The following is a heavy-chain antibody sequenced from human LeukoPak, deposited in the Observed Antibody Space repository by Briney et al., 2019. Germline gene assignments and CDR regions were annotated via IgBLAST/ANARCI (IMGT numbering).Heavy chain of an antibody. CDR2: ISGSGGST. Sequence: PGGSLRLSCAASGFTFSSYAMSWVRQAPGKGLEWVSAISGSGGSTYYADSVKGRFTISRDNSKNTLYLQMNSLRAEDTAVYYCAKGGRYCSSTSCYTSFDYWGQGTLVTVSS. J-gene: IGHJ4*02. D-gene: IGHD2-2*02. CDR3: AKGGRYCSSTSCYTSFDY. V-gene: IGHV3-23*01. CDR1: GFTFSSYA.